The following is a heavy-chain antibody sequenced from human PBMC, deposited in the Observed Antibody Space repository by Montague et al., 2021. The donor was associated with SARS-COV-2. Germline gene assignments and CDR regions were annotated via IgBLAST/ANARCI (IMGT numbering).Heavy chain of an antibody. CDR3: ARLGEGVVPAPILGVGPYYSYFYMDV. V-gene: IGHV4-34*01. J-gene: IGHJ6*03. Sequence: SETLSLTCAVYGGSFSGYYWNWIRQPPGKGLEWIGEINHSGSAKYNPSLKRRVTISVDTSKNQFSLKLSSVTAADTAVYYCARLGEGVVPAPILGVGPYYSYFYMDVWGKGATVTVSS. CDR2: INHSGSA. D-gene: IGHD2-2*02. CDR1: GGSFSGYY.